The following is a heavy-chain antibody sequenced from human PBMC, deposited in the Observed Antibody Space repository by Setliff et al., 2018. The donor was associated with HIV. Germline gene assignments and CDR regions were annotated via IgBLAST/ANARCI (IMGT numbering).Heavy chain of an antibody. V-gene: IGHV1-2*06. CDR1: GYTFTGYY. D-gene: IGHD6-13*01. J-gene: IGHJ5*01. CDR3: ARGRVRAAAVTGLDWFDF. CDR2: INPKTGDT. Sequence: ASVKVSCKASGYTFTGYYIHCLRQAPGQGLQWKGRINPKTGDTDYAQNFQGRVTLTTDTSITTAYMELHRLTSDDTAVYFCARGRVRAAAVTGLDWFDFWGQGSLVTSPQ.